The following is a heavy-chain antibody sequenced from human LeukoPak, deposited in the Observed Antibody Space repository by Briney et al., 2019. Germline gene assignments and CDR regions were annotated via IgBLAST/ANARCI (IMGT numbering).Heavy chain of an antibody. Sequence: PGGSLRLSCAASGFTFNSYAMYWVRQAPGKGLEWVSAISSSGGGTYYADSVKGRFTISRDNSKNTLYLQMNGLRAEDTAVYYCAKPTVAVAGTRWFDPWGQGTLVTVSS. V-gene: IGHV3-23*01. CDR3: AKPTVAVAGTRWFDP. D-gene: IGHD6-19*01. CDR1: GFTFNSYA. J-gene: IGHJ5*02. CDR2: ISSSGGGT.